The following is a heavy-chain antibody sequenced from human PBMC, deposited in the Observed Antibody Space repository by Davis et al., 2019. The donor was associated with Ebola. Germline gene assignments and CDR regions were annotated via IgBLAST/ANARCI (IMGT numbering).Heavy chain of an antibody. CDR3: ARDGRGYSGPYYYYGMDV. CDR1: GFTFSSYS. V-gene: IGHV3-21*01. D-gene: IGHD5-18*01. Sequence: GESLKISCAASGFTFSSYSMNWVRQAPGKGLEWVSSISSSSSYIYYADSVKGRFTISRDNAKNSLYLQMNSLRAEDTAVYYCARDGRGYSGPYYYYGMDVWGQGTTVTVSS. J-gene: IGHJ6*02. CDR2: ISSSSSYI.